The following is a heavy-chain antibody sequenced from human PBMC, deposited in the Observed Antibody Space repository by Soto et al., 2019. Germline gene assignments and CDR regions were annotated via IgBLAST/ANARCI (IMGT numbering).Heavy chain of an antibody. V-gene: IGHV4-59*01. Sequence: QVHLQESGPGLVKPSETLSLFCNVSGGSMSNNYWSWIRQAPGKGLEWIGYVFYTGSTNYNPSLKSRVSISVDTSNKHFSLRLNSVTAADTAVYYCARSLTVTRFDQWGQGTRVTVS. CDR2: VFYTGST. CDR3: ARSLTVTRFDQ. J-gene: IGHJ4*02. CDR1: GGSMSNNY. D-gene: IGHD4-17*01.